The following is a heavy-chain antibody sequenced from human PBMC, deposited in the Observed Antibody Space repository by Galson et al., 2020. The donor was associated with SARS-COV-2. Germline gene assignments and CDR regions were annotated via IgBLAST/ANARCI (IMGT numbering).Heavy chain of an antibody. CDR2: IYTRGTT. CDR3: ARVVSFGNRGVVDHFYS. Sequence: SETLSLTCTVSGGSIGRYYCSWLRQPAGKGLAWIGRIYTRGTTNYNPSLTGRLSMSVDKSKNQFSLRLSSVTAADTAVYYCARVVSFGNRGVVDHFYSWGLGTLVTVSS. CDR1: GGSIGRYY. J-gene: IGHJ4*02. V-gene: IGHV4-4*07. D-gene: IGHD3-10*01.